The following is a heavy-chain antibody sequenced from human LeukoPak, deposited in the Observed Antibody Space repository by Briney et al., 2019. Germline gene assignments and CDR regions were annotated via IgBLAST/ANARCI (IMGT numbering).Heavy chain of an antibody. J-gene: IGHJ3*01. CDR1: GFTFSGYW. CDR2: IKQDGSEK. CDR3: ARRMPGDAFDV. D-gene: IGHD2-2*01. Sequence: GGSLRLSCVGSGFTFSGYWMSWVRQAPGKGLEWVANIKQDGSEKYYVDSVEGRFTISRDNAKNSLYLQMNSLRAEDTAMYFCARRMPGDAFDVWGQGTMVTVSS. V-gene: IGHV3-7*03.